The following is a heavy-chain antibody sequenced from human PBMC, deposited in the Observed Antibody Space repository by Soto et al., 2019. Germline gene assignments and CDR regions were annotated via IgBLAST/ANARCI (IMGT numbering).Heavy chain of an antibody. J-gene: IGHJ6*02. D-gene: IGHD2-21*01. Sequence: LCCAADGFIFSSYDMNWVRQAPGKGLEWVSNIRSSGRTIYYADSVKGRFSISRDNAKNSLYLQMNNLRAEDTAIYYCATDRIEGYYYGMGVWGQGTTVTVSS. V-gene: IGHV3-48*03. CDR3: ATDRIEGYYYGMGV. CDR2: IRSSGRTI. CDR1: GFIFSSYD.